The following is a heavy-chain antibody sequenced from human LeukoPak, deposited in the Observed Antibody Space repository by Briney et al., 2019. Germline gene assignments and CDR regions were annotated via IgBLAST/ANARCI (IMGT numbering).Heavy chain of an antibody. D-gene: IGHD3-22*01. J-gene: IGHJ4*02. CDR3: AREFDSSGYYYDY. V-gene: IGHV3-7*01. CDR1: GVTFSSYW. Sequence: PGGSLRLSCAASGVTFSSYWMSWVRQAPGKGLEWVANIKQDGSEKYYVDSVKGRFTISRDNAKNSLYLQMNSLRAEDTAVYYCAREFDSSGYYYDYWGQGTLVTVSS. CDR2: IKQDGSEK.